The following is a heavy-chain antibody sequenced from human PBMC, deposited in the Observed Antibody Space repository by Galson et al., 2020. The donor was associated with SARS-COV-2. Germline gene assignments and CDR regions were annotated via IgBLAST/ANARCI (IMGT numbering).Heavy chain of an antibody. D-gene: IGHD2-15*01. V-gene: IGHV3-48*03. J-gene: IGHJ3*02. CDR2: ISGSGTNM. CDR3: ASPYLAAASFFGAFDI. CDR1: GFTFSSYE. Sequence: GESLKISCADSGFTFSSYEMNWLRPAPGKGLEWVSSISGSGTNMYYADSVKGRFTLSRDNARSSLYLQMTSLSAEDTAVYYCASPYLAAASFFGAFDIWGLGTMVTVSS.